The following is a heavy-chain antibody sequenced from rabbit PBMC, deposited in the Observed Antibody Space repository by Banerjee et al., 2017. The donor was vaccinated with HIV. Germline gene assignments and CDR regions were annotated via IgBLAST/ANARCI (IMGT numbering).Heavy chain of an antibody. J-gene: IGHJ4*01. CDR1: GFDFSSYYY. V-gene: IGHV1S43*01. Sequence: QSLEESGGDLVKPEGSLTLTCTASGFDFSSYYYMCWVRQAPGKGLEWIGCIVTGSGTTYYASWVNDRFTISRSTSLNTVTLQMTSLTAADTATYFCARGSAGGGDGLNLWGQGTLVTVS. CDR2: IVTGSGTT. D-gene: IGHD4-2*01. CDR3: ARGSAGGGDGLNL.